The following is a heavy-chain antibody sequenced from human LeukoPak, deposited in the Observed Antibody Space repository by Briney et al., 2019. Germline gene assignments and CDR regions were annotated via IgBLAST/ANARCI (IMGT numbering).Heavy chain of an antibody. V-gene: IGHV4-38-2*02. CDR3: ARRARYYYDSTGYYYAYHYFDY. CDR1: GYSISSGYY. J-gene: IGHJ4*02. CDR2: IYHSGST. D-gene: IGHD3-22*01. Sequence: KPSETLSLTCTVSGYSISSGYYWGWIRQPPGKGLEWIGSIYHSGSTNYNPSLKSRVIISVDKSKNQFSLKLTSVTAADTAVYYCARRARYYYDSTGYYYAYHYFDYWGQGTLVTVSS.